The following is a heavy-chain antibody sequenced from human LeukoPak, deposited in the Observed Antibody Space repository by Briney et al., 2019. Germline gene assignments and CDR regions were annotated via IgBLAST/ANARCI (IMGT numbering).Heavy chain of an antibody. CDR1: GYSISSGYF. CDR2: FYHSGIT. V-gene: IGHV4-38-2*02. Sequence: SETLSLTCTVSGYSISSGYFWGWIRQPPGKGLEWIGSFYHSGITYYNPSLKSRVTISVDTSKNQFSLKLSSVTAADTAVYYCARLLGYSYGFYYYYYMDVWGKGTTVTISS. CDR3: ARLLGYSYGFYYYYYMDV. D-gene: IGHD5-18*01. J-gene: IGHJ6*03.